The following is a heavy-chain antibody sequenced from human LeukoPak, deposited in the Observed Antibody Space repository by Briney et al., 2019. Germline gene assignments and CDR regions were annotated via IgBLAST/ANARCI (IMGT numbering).Heavy chain of an antibody. CDR2: ISTSGGST. D-gene: IGHD3-22*01. V-gene: IGHV3-23*01. J-gene: IGHJ4*02. CDR1: GFTFSSYA. Sequence: GGSLRLSCAASGFTFSSYAMSWVRPAPGKGLEWVSGISTSGGSTSYADSVKGRFTISRDNPRNTLYMQMNSLRAEDTAVYYCAIMHRYYDGSGYWVQWGQGTLVTVSP. CDR3: AIMHRYYDGSGYWVQ.